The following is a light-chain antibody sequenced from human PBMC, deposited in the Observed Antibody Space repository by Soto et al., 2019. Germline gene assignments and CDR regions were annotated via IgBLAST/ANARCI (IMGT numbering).Light chain of an antibody. CDR2: SAS. CDR3: QQYNNWPIT. CDR1: QSVGSL. V-gene: IGKV3-15*01. J-gene: IGKJ5*01. Sequence: EVVLTQSPATLSVSPGERATLSCRASQSVGSLLAWYQQKPGQAPRLLIYSASTRATNIAGRFSGSVSGTEFTLTISILQSEDCGVYYCQQYNNWPITFGQGTRLE.